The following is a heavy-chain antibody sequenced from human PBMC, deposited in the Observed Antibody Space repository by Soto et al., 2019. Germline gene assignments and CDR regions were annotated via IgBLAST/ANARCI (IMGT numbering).Heavy chain of an antibody. CDR1: GFTFGDYA. CDR3: TGSLPNYSSSFAFDI. CDR2: IRSKAYGGTT. J-gene: IGHJ3*02. V-gene: IGHV3-49*04. D-gene: IGHD6-6*01. Sequence: GGSLRLSCTASGFTFGDYAMSWVRQAPGKGLEWVGFIRSKAYGGTTEYAASVKGRFTISRDDSKSIAYLQMNSLKTEDTAVYYCTGSLPNYSSSFAFDIWGQGTMVTVSS.